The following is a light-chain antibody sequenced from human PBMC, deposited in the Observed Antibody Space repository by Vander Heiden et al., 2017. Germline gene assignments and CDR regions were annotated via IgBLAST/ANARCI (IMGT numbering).Light chain of an antibody. CDR2: KIS. V-gene: IGKV2-30*02. Sequence: DISMTKSQLSLPVTLGQPATISCRSSERIVHSDGNTYFNWFHQRPGRSPRRLIDKISNRDAGVPDRFSGSGSGTDFTMKISRVEAEDVGVYYCMQTTHWPFTCGGGTKVEIK. CDR1: ERIVHSDGNTY. J-gene: IGKJ4*01. CDR3: MQTTHWPFT.